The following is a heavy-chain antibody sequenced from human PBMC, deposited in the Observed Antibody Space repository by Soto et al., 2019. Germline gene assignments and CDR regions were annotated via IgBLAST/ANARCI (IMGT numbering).Heavy chain of an antibody. CDR2: IYYSGST. Sequence: LSLTCTVSGGSISSYYWSWIRQPPGKGLEWIGYIYYSGSTNYNPSLKSRVTISVDTSKNQFSLKLSSVTAADTAVYYCARLASIAALNVYYMDVWGKGTTVTVSS. CDR3: ARLASIAALNVYYMDV. J-gene: IGHJ6*03. CDR1: GGSISSYY. V-gene: IGHV4-59*08. D-gene: IGHD6-13*01.